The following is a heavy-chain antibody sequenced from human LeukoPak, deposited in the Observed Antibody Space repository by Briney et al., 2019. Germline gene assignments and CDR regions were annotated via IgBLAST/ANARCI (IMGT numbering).Heavy chain of an antibody. CDR1: GGSVSSGSYY. CDR2: IYYSGST. Sequence: SETLSLTCTVSGGSVSSGSYYWSWIRQPPGKGLEWIVYIYYSGSTNYNPSLKSRVTISVDTSKNQFSLKLSSVTAADTAVYYCARDRLYRGYSYGFDYWGQGTLVTVSS. D-gene: IGHD5-18*01. CDR3: ARDRLYRGYSYGFDY. V-gene: IGHV4-61*01. J-gene: IGHJ4*02.